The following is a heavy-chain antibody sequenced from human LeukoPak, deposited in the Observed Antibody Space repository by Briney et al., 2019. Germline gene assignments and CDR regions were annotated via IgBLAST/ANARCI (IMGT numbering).Heavy chain of an antibody. CDR3: ASSGYSSYDPPY. V-gene: IGHV1-69*06. CDR2: IIPIFGTA. Sequence: SVNVSSKPSVGTFTIYAISWVPPAPGQGLEWMGRIIPIFGTANYAQKFEGRVTITADKSTSTAYMELSSLKSEDTAVYYCASSGYSSYDPPYGGQGTLVTVSA. CDR1: VGTFTIYA. D-gene: IGHD5-12*01. J-gene: IGHJ4*02.